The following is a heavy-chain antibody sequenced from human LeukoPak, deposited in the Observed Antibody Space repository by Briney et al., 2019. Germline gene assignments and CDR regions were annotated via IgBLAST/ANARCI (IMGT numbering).Heavy chain of an antibody. CDR3: AKDQETITMITSPYDY. CDR2: ISGSGGST. Sequence: GGSLRLSCAASGFTFSSYAMSWVRQAPGKGLEWVSAISGSGGSTYYADSVKGRFTISRDNSKNTLYLQMNSLRAEDTAVHYCAKDQETITMITSPYDYWGQGTLVTVSS. CDR1: GFTFSSYA. D-gene: IGHD3-22*01. J-gene: IGHJ4*02. V-gene: IGHV3-23*01.